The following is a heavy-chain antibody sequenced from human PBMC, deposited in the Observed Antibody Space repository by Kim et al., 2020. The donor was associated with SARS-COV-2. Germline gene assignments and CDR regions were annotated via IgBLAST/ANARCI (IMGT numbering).Heavy chain of an antibody. CDR2: INAGNGNT. CDR1: GYTFTSYA. J-gene: IGHJ6*02. D-gene: IGHD3-10*01. Sequence: ASVKVSCKASGYTFTSYAMHWVRQAPGQRLEWMGWINAGNGNTKYSQKFQGRVTITRDTSASTAYMELSSLRSEDTAVYYCARAWVVRGVIHYYYYGMDVWGQGTTVTVSS. CDR3: ARAWVVRGVIHYYYYGMDV. V-gene: IGHV1-3*01.